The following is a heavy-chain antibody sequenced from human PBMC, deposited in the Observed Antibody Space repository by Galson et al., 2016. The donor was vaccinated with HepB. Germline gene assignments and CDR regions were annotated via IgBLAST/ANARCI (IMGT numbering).Heavy chain of an antibody. Sequence: SVKVSCKASGDTFSSFAISWVRQAPGQGPEWMGGIIPLFGTANYAEKFQGRVTITADRSTSTAYMELSSLRSEDTAVYYCARDRDARPYDYWGQGTLVIVSS. J-gene: IGHJ4*02. CDR3: ARDRDARPYDY. CDR1: GDTFSSFA. CDR2: IIPLFGTA. V-gene: IGHV1-69*06. D-gene: IGHD5-24*01.